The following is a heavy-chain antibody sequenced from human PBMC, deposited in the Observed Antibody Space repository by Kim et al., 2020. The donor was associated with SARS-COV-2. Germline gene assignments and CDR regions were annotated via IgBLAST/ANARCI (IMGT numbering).Heavy chain of an antibody. Sequence: ASVKVSCKASGYTFTSYGISWVRQAPGQGLEWMGWISAYNGNTNYAQKLQGRVTMTTDTSTSTAYMELRSLRSDDTAVYYCARQYGSGSYYNRNWFDPWGQGTLVTVSS. D-gene: IGHD3-10*01. V-gene: IGHV1-18*01. CDR1: GYTFTSYG. CDR3: ARQYGSGSYYNRNWFDP. CDR2: ISAYNGNT. J-gene: IGHJ5*02.